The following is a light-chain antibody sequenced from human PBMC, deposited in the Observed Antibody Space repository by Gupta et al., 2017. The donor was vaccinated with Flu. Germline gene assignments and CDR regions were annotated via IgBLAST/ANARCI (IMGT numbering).Light chain of an antibody. CDR2: LVS. J-gene: IGKJ1*01. CDR3: RQGVPAPFA. CDR1: QSLVYSDGNIY. V-gene: IGKV2-30*01. Sequence: VTLGQPASISCRSSQSLVYSDGNIYLDWFQQRPGQSPRRLIYLVSHRESGVPDRFSGSGSGTDFTLKISRVEAEDVGVYYCRQGVPAPFAFGQATKVEIK.